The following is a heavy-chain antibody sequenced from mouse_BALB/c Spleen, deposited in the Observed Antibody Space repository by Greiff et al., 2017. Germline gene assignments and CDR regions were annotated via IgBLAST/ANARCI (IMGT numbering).Heavy chain of an antibody. Sequence: EVHLVESGGGLVKPGGSLKLSCAASGFAFSSYDMSWVRQTPEKRLEWVAYISSGGGSTYYPDTVKGRFTISRDNAKNTLYLQMSSLKSEDTAMYYCARRPSYGSTWGQGTLVTVSA. J-gene: IGHJ3*02. CDR2: ISSGGGST. D-gene: IGHD1-1*01. V-gene: IGHV5-12-1*01. CDR3: ARRPSYGST. CDR1: GFAFSSYD.